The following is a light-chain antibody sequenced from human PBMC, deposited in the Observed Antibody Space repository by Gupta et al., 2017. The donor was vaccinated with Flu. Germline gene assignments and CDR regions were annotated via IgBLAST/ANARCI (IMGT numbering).Light chain of an antibody. CDR2: GNA. CDR3: QSFDSSLSGSV. J-gene: IGLJ3*02. Sequence: SVLTQPPSVSGATGQRVTISCTVSRSKIGADFDVHWYQQLPGAAPKLLIYGNANRPSGVPDRFSGSKSGTSASLAITGLQAEDEADYYCQSFDSSLSGSVFGGGTKLTVL. CDR1: RSKIGADFD. V-gene: IGLV1-40*01.